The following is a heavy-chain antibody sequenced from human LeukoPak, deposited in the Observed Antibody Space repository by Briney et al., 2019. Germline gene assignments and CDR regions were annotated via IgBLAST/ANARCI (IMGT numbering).Heavy chain of an antibody. CDR1: GFTVSNNW. D-gene: IGHD2-2*01. CDR2: IFSGGDT. J-gene: IGHJ5*02. CDR3: ARDPSAVTANTYA. V-gene: IGHV3-66*01. Sequence: GGSLRLSCAASGFTVSNNWMNWVRQAPGKGLEWVSLIFSGGDTQYADSVKDRFTISRDASKNTLCLQMSNLRAEDTAVYYCARDPSAVTANTYAWGQGTLVTVSS.